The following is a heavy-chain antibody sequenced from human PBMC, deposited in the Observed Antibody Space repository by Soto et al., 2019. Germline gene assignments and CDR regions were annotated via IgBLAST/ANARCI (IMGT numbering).Heavy chain of an antibody. CDR2: IYHSGST. CDR1: GGSISSSGYS. Sequence: QLQLQESGSGLVKPSQTLSLTCAVSGGSISSSGYSWSWIRQPPGKGLEWIGYIYHSGSTYYNPSLXRXAXIXXDRSKNQFSLKLSSVTAADTAVYYCAGGQQLVRNYWGQGTLVTVSS. CDR3: AGGQQLVRNY. D-gene: IGHD6-13*01. J-gene: IGHJ4*02. V-gene: IGHV4-30-2*01.